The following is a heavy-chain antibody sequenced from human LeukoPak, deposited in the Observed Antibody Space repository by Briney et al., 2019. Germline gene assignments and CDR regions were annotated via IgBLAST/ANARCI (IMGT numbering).Heavy chain of an antibody. V-gene: IGHV1-69*05. CDR1: GGTFSSYV. J-gene: IGHJ5*02. CDR3: AGLGYCSGGTCWKNWFDP. D-gene: IGHD2-15*01. Sequence: AASVKVSCKASGGTFSSYVISWVRQAPGQGLEWMGGLIPMFGTAKYAQKFQGRITIITDESTTTGYMELSSLRSEDTAVYYCAGLGYCSGGTCWKNWFDPWGQGTLVTVSS. CDR2: LIPMFGTA.